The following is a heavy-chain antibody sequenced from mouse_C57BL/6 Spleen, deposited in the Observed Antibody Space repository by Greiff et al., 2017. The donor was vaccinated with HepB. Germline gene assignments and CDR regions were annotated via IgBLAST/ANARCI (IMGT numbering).Heavy chain of an antibody. CDR2: IYPSDSET. CDR3: ARRGDDYDGGAMDY. D-gene: IGHD2-4*01. V-gene: IGHV1-61*01. Sequence: QVQLQQPGAELVRPGSSVKLSCKASGYTFTSYWMDWVKQRPGQGLEWIGNIYPSDSETHYNQKFKDKATLTVDKSSSTAYMQLSSLTSEDSAVYCCARRGDDYDGGAMDYWGQGTSVTVSS. J-gene: IGHJ4*01. CDR1: GYTFTSYW.